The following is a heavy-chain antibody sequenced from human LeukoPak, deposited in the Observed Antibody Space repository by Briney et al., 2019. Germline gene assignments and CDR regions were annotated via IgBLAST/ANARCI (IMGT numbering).Heavy chain of an antibody. J-gene: IGHJ6*02. D-gene: IGHD5-18*01. CDR3: AKDAGYSYVLIYGMDV. CDR1: GFTFSSYG. CDR2: ISYDGSNK. V-gene: IGHV3-30*18. Sequence: GRSLRLSCAASGFTFSSYGMHWVRQAPGKGLEWVAVISYDGSNKYYAASVKGRFTISRDNSKNTLYLQMNSLRAEDTAVYYCAKDAGYSYVLIYGMDVWGQGTTVTVSS.